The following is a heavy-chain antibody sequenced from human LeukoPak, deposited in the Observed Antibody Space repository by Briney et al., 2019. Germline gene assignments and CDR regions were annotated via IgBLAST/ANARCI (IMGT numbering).Heavy chain of an antibody. CDR1: GFTFSSYA. V-gene: IGHV3-23*01. CDR2: ISGSGGST. J-gene: IGHJ6*02. CDR3: AKAGRSGHYYGPGSYWNYYYYGMDV. Sequence: GSLRLSCAASGFTFSSYAMSWVRQAPGKGLEWVSAISGSGGSTYYADSVKGRFTISRDNSKNTLYLQMNSLRAEDTAVYYCAKAGRSGHYYGPGSYWNYYYYGMDVWGQGTTVTVSS. D-gene: IGHD3-10*01.